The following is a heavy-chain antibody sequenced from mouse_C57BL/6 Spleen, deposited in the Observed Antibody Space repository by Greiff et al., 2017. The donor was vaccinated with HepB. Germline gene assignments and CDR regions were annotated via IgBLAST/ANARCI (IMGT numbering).Heavy chain of an antibody. D-gene: IGHD1-1*01. CDR1: GYTFTGYW. Sequence: VQLQQSGAELMKPGASVKLSCKATGYTFTGYWIEWVKQRPGHGLEWIGEILPGSGSTNYNEKFKGKATFTADTSSNTAYMQLSSLTTEDSAIYYCARGSLTTVVATDYAMDYWGQGTSVTVSS. CDR3: ARGSLTTVVATDYAMDY. CDR2: ILPGSGST. V-gene: IGHV1-9*01. J-gene: IGHJ4*01.